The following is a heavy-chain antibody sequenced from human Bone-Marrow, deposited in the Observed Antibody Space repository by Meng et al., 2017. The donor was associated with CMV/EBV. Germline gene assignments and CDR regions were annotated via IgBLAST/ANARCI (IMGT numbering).Heavy chain of an antibody. J-gene: IGHJ5*02. CDR2: INPNSGGT. CDR1: GYIFTDSY. D-gene: IGHD1-1*01. CDR3: ARSLENWFDP. Sequence: ASVKVSCKVSGYIFTDSYIHWVRQAPGQGLEWMGWINPNSGGTNYAQKFQGRVTMTRDTSVSTGYMEVSRLRSDDTAVYYCARSLENWFDPWGQGTLVTVSS. V-gene: IGHV1-2*02.